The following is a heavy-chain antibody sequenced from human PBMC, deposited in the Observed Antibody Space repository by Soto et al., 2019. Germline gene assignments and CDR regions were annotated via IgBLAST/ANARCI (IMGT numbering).Heavy chain of an antibody. J-gene: IGHJ4*02. CDR1: GFTLSSYS. Sequence: PGGSLRLSCAASGFTLSSYSMNWVRQAPGKGLEWVSSISSSSSYIYYADSVKGRFTVSRDNAQNSLSLKLNSLRVEDTAVYYCARSYSSGWEFDYWGQGTQVTVSS. V-gene: IGHV3-21*04. CDR2: ISSSSSYI. D-gene: IGHD6-19*01. CDR3: ARSYSSGWEFDY.